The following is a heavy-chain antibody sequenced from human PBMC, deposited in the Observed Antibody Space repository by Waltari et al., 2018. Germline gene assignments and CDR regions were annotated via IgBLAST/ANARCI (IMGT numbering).Heavy chain of an antibody. Sequence: QVQLQESGPGLVKPSETLSLTCAVSGYSISSGYYWGWIREPPGKGLEWIGSIYHSGSTYYNPSLKSRVTISVDTSKNQFSLKLSSVTAADTAVYYCATSLLPGSPDAFDIWGQGTMVTVSS. V-gene: IGHV4-38-2*01. CDR1: GYSISSGYY. CDR2: IYHSGST. CDR3: ATSLLPGSPDAFDI. J-gene: IGHJ3*02. D-gene: IGHD1-26*01.